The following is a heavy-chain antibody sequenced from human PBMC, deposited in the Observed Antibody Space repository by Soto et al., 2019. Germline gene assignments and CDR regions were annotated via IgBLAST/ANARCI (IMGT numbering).Heavy chain of an antibody. Sequence: GGSLRLSCAASGFTFSSYAMSWVRQAPGKGLEWVSAISGSGGSTYYADSVKGRFTISRDNSKNTLYLQMNSLRAEDTAVYYCAKDYFSPGYYYGFDYWGQGTLVTVSS. CDR1: GFTFSSYA. CDR2: ISGSGGST. CDR3: AKDYFSPGYYYGFDY. V-gene: IGHV3-23*01. D-gene: IGHD3-10*01. J-gene: IGHJ4*02.